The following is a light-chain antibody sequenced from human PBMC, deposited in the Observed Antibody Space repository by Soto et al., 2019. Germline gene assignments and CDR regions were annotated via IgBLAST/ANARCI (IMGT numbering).Light chain of an antibody. CDR1: SSNIGSHN. J-gene: IGLJ1*01. CDR2: RND. Sequence: QSVLTQPPSASGTPGQRIIISCSGSSSNIGSHNVYWYQHHQQTAPKLLIHRNDQRPSGVPDRFSASKSGTSVSLAIAGLRSEDEGDYYCATWDCGRNGHVFGTGTKVTVL. V-gene: IGLV1-47*01. CDR3: ATWDCGRNGHV.